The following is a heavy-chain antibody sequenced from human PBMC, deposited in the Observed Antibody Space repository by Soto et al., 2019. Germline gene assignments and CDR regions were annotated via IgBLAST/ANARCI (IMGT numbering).Heavy chain of an antibody. CDR2: IYYSGST. V-gene: IGHV4-31*03. Sequence: SETLSLTCTVSGGSISSGGYYWSWIRQHPGKGLEWIGYIYYSGSTYYNPSLKSRVTISVDTSKNQFSLKLSSVTAADTAVYYCARTIFGVVVAFDIWGQGTMVTVSS. J-gene: IGHJ3*02. CDR3: ARTIFGVVVAFDI. D-gene: IGHD3-3*01. CDR1: GGSISSGGYY.